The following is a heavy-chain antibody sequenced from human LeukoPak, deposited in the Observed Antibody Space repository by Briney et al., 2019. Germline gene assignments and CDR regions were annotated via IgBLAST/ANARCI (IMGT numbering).Heavy chain of an antibody. Sequence: ASVKVSCKASGYTFTSYYMHWVRQAPGQGLEWMGIINPSGGSTSYAQKFHGRVTMTRDTSTSTVYMELSSLRSEDTAVYYCARAWDTAMVKTVMNYYYMDVWGKGTTVTVSS. J-gene: IGHJ6*03. V-gene: IGHV1-46*01. D-gene: IGHD5-18*01. CDR1: GYTFTSYY. CDR2: INPSGGST. CDR3: ARAWDTAMVKTVMNYYYMDV.